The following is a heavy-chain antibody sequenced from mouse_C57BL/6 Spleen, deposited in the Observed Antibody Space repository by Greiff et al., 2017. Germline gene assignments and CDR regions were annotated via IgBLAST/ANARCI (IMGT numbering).Heavy chain of an antibody. Sequence: DVQLQESGAELVRPGASVKLSCTASGFNIKDDYMHWVKQRPEQGLEWIGWIDPENGDTEYASKFQGKATITADTSSNTAYLQLSSLTSEDTAVYYCTTLITTYAMDYWGQGTSVTVSS. CDR2: IDPENGDT. D-gene: IGHD1-1*01. CDR3: TTLITTYAMDY. V-gene: IGHV14-4*01. J-gene: IGHJ4*01. CDR1: GFNIKDDY.